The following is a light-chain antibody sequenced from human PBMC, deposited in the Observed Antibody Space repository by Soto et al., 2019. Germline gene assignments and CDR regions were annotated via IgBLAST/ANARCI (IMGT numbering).Light chain of an antibody. CDR2: DTS. J-gene: IGKJ1*01. CDR3: QQYQNSPRT. CDR1: QSVGGNS. Sequence: ETVLTHSPGTLSLSPGERATVSCSASQSVGGNSLAWYQQRPGQAPRLLIYDTSKRATGIPDRFSGSGSGTDFTLTISRLEPADFAVYYCQQYQNSPRTFGQGTKVDIK. V-gene: IGKV3-20*01.